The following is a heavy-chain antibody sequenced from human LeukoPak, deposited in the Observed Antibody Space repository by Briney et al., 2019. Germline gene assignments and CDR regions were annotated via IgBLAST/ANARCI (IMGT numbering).Heavy chain of an antibody. Sequence: PGGSLRLSCAASGFTFSNYALHWVRQAPGKGLEWVAAISYDGPNKRYADSVKGRFTISRDNSKNTLYLQMNSLRAEDTAVYYCARGVRIAVAGYIDYWGQGTLVTVSS. J-gene: IGHJ4*02. D-gene: IGHD6-19*01. CDR2: ISYDGPNK. CDR3: ARGVRIAVAGYIDY. V-gene: IGHV3-30*04. CDR1: GFTFSNYA.